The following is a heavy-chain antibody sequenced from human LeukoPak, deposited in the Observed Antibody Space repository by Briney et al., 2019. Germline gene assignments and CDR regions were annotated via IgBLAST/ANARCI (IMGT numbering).Heavy chain of an antibody. J-gene: IGHJ4*02. V-gene: IGHV3-20*04. CDR1: GFIFDDYG. Sequence: GGSLRLSCAASGFIFDDYGMSWVRQAPGKGLEWVCGINWKGGSTGYAGSVKGRFTISRDNAKNSLYLQMNSLRAEDTAFYYCARSNYYDSTGYPFDYWGQGTLVTVSS. CDR3: ARSNYYDSTGYPFDY. CDR2: INWKGGST. D-gene: IGHD3-22*01.